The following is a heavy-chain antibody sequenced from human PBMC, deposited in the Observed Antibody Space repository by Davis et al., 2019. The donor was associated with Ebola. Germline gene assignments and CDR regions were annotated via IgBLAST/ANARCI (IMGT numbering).Heavy chain of an antibody. V-gene: IGHV1-3*01. J-gene: IGHJ4*02. CDR3: ARVRGIYGDYDYFDY. D-gene: IGHD4-17*01. Sequence: AASVKVSCKASGYTFTSYYMHWVRQAPGQRLEWMGWINAGNGNTKYSQKFQGRVTITADESTSTAYMELSSLRSEDTAVYYCARVRGIYGDYDYFDYWGQGTLVTVSS. CDR2: INAGNGNT. CDR1: GYTFTSYY.